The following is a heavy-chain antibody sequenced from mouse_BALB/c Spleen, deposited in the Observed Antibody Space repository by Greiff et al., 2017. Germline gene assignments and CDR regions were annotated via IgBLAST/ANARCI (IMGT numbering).Heavy chain of an antibody. CDR2: ILPGSGST. Sequence: QVQLKQPGAELVKPGASVKLSCKASGYTFTSYWIEWVKQRPGHGLEWIGEILPGSGSTNYNEKFKGKATFTADTSSNTAYMQLSSLTSEDSAVYYCARSPNWDGFAYWGQGTLVTVSA. D-gene: IGHD4-1*01. CDR1: GYTFTSYW. J-gene: IGHJ3*01. V-gene: IGHV1-9*01. CDR3: ARSPNWDGFAY.